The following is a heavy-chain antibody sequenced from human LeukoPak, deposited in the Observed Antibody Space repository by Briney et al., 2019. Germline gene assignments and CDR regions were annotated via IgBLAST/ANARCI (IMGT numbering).Heavy chain of an antibody. Sequence: SETLSLTCTVSGGSISSSSYYWGWIRQPPGKGLEWIGSIYYSGSTYYNPSLKSRVTISVDTSKNQFSLKLSSVTAADTAVYYCARGPGRGYSYGSFDYWGQGTLVTVSS. J-gene: IGHJ4*02. CDR3: ARGPGRGYSYGSFDY. CDR2: IYYSGST. V-gene: IGHV4-39*07. D-gene: IGHD5-18*01. CDR1: GGSISSSSYY.